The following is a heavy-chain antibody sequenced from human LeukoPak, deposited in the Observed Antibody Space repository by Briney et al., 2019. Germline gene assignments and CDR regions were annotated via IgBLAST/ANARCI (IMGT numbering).Heavy chain of an antibody. CDR2: INSDGSST. CDR1: GFTFSSYW. V-gene: IGHV3-74*01. D-gene: IGHD2-15*01. CDR3: AKDLDRLGYCSGGSCYSDAFDI. Sequence: GGSLRLSCAASGFTFSSYWMHWVRHAPGKGLVWVSRINSDGSSTSYADSVKGRFTISRDNSKNTLYLQMNSLRAEDTAVYYCAKDLDRLGYCSGGSCYSDAFDIWGQGTMVTVSS. J-gene: IGHJ3*02.